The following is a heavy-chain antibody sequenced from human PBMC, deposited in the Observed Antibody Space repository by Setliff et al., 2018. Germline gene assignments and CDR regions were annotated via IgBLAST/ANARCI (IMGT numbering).Heavy chain of an antibody. V-gene: IGHV4-34*01. J-gene: IGHJ4*02. CDR1: GDSFSDYY. CDR3: ARERQGGFLEWAPFDS. CDR2: INHSGHT. D-gene: IGHD3-3*01. Sequence: PSETLSLTCAVYGDSFSDYYWSWIRQPPGQGLEWIEEINHSGHTNYSPSLRSRVTMSVDTSKKQLSLKLSSVTAADTALYFCARERQGGFLEWAPFDSWGQGVVVTVSS.